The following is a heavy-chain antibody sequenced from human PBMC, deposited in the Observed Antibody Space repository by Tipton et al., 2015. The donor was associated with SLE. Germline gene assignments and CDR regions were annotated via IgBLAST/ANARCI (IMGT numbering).Heavy chain of an antibody. CDR3: ARDTGTYGFDAFDI. V-gene: IGHV4-4*02. J-gene: IGHJ3*02. Sequence: TLSLTCAVSGGSISSSNWWSWVRQPPGKGLEWIGEIYHSGTTNHNPSLKSRVTISVDKSKNQFSLKLSSVTAADTAVYYCARDTGTYGFDAFDIWGQGTMVTVSS. CDR2: IYHSGTT. D-gene: IGHD1-7*01. CDR1: GGSISSSNW.